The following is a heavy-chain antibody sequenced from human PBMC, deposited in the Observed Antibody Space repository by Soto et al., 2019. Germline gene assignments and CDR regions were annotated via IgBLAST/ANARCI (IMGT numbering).Heavy chain of an antibody. CDR2: INPNSGGT. CDR3: ARDKGQQLVYDY. V-gene: IGHV1-2*02. Sequence: VKVSCKASGYTFTGYYMHWVRQAPGQGLEWMGWINPNSGGTNYAQKLQGRVTMTTDTSTSTAYMELRSLRSDDTAVYYCARDKGQQLVYDYWGQGTLVTVSS. D-gene: IGHD6-13*01. J-gene: IGHJ4*02. CDR1: GYTFTGYY.